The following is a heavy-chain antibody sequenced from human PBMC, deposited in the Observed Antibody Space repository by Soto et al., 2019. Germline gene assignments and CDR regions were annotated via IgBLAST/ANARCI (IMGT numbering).Heavy chain of an antibody. D-gene: IGHD4-17*01. CDR3: ARDVHTVTTTVFDP. CDR2: IYYSGST. V-gene: IGHV4-59*01. Sequence: PSETLSLTCTVSGGSISSYYWSWIRQPPGKGLEWIGYIYYSGSTNYNPSLKSRVTISVDTSKNQFSLKLSSVTAADTAVYYCARDVHTVTTTVFDPWGQGTLVTVS. CDR1: GGSISSYY. J-gene: IGHJ5*02.